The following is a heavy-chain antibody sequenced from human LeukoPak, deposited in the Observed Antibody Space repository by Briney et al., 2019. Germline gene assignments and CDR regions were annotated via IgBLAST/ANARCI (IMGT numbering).Heavy chain of an antibody. J-gene: IGHJ2*01. CDR1: GYSFSTYW. D-gene: IGHD1-1*01. V-gene: IGHV5-51*01. CDR2: FYPGDSDT. Sequence: GEPLKISCKGSGYSFSTYWIGWVRQMPGKGLEWMGIFYPGDSDTRYSPSFQGQVTISADKSISTAYLQWSSLKASDTAIYYCARRATNEYFDLWGRGTLVTVSS. CDR3: ARRATNEYFDL.